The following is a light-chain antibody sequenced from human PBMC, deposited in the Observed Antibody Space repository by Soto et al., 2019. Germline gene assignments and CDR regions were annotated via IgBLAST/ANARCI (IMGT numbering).Light chain of an antibody. V-gene: IGKV1-5*01. Sequence: DIQMTQFPSTLSASVGDRVTITCRASQSISSSLAWCQQKPGKAPRLLIYDASSLESGVPSRFSGSGSGTEFTLTISSLQPDDFATYYCQQYNTYWGTFGQGTKVEVK. CDR1: QSISSS. J-gene: IGKJ1*01. CDR2: DAS. CDR3: QQYNTYWGT.